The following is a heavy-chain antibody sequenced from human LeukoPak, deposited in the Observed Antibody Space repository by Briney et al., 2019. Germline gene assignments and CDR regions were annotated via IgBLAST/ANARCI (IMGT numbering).Heavy chain of an antibody. D-gene: IGHD3-22*01. CDR3: AKDFSMETIVVVITPPNY. J-gene: IGHJ4*02. V-gene: IGHV3-23*01. Sequence: GGSLRLSCAASGFTFSSYAMSWVRQAPGKGLEWVSAISGSGGSTYYADSVKGRFTISRDNSKNTLYLQMNSLRAEDTAVYYCAKDFSMETIVVVITPPNYWGQGTLVTVSS. CDR1: GFTFSSYA. CDR2: ISGSGGST.